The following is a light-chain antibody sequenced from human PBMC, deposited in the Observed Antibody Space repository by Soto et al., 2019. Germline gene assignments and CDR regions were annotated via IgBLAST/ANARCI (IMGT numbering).Light chain of an antibody. V-gene: IGLV2-14*01. J-gene: IGLJ3*02. CDR2: DVS. Sequence: QSALTQPASVSGSPGQSITMSYTGTSSDVGGYNYVSWYQQHPGKAPKLMIYDVSDRPSGVSNRFSGSKSGNTASLTISGRKAEDEADYYCSSYTSSSTRVFGGGTKLTVL. CDR1: SSDVGGYNY. CDR3: SSYTSSSTRV.